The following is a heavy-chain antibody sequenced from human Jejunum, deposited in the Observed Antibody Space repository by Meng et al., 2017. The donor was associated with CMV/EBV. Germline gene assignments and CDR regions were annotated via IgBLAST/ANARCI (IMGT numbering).Heavy chain of an antibody. CDR1: GGSVSDYY. V-gene: IGHV4-4*07. D-gene: IGHD3-22*01. Sequence: QVQLQESGPGLVKPSETLSLTCSVSGGSVSDYYWSWIRQSAGKGLEWIGRISVSGYSDYSPSLKSRVTMSVDTPKNQFSLSLNSVTPADTALYYCVRDLIRDHSGSWFDSWGQGTLVTVSS. CDR3: VRDLIRDHSGSWFDS. J-gene: IGHJ5*01. CDR2: ISVSGYS.